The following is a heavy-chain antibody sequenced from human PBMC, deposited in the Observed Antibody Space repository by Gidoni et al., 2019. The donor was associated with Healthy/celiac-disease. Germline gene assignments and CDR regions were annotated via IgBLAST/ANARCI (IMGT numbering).Heavy chain of an antibody. D-gene: IGHD3-3*01. CDR1: GFTFSSYA. J-gene: IGHJ4*02. Sequence: EVQLLESGGGLVQPGGSLRLSCAASGFTFSSYAMRWVRPAPGKGLEGVQAISGSGGSSYYADSVKGRFTISRDNSKNTLYLQMNSLRAEDTAVYYCAKYQSDYDFWSGYPDYWGQGTLVTVSS. CDR3: AKYQSDYDFWSGYPDY. CDR2: ISGSGGSS. V-gene: IGHV3-23*01.